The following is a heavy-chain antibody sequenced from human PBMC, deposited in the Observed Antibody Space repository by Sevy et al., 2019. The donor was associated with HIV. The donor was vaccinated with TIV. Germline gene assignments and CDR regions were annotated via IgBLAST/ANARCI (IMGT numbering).Heavy chain of an antibody. CDR2: IYYSGRN. D-gene: IGHD6-19*01. Sequence: SETLSLTCTVSGGSISSSSYYWGWIRQPPGKGLEWIGGIYYSGRNYYNPSLKSRVTISVDTSKNQFSLKLSSVTAADTAVYYCARQGQQWLADFDYWGQGTLVTVSS. V-gene: IGHV4-39*01. CDR1: GGSISSSSYY. J-gene: IGHJ4*02. CDR3: ARQGQQWLADFDY.